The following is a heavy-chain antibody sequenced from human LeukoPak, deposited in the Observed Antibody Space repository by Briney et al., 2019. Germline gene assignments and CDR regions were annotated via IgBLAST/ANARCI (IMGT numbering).Heavy chain of an antibody. CDR3: ARVWQQLVLGSDY. Sequence: ASVKVSCKASGGTFSSYAISWVRQAPGQGLEWMGRIIPILGIANYAQKLQGRVTMTTDTSTSTAYMELRSLRSDDTAVYYCARVWQQLVLGSDYWGQGTLVTVSS. J-gene: IGHJ4*02. CDR2: IIPILGIA. D-gene: IGHD6-13*01. V-gene: IGHV1-69*04. CDR1: GGTFSSYA.